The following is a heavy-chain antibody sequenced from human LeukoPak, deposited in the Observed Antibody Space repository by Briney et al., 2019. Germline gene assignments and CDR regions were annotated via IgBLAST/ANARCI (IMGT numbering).Heavy chain of an antibody. CDR1: GYTFTSYG. V-gene: IGHV1-18*01. J-gene: IGHJ6*02. Sequence: ASVKVSCKASGYTFTSYGMSWVRQAPGQGLEWMGWISAYNGNTNYAQKLQGRVTMTTDTSTSTAYMELRNLRSDDTAAYYCARELRYFDWLLDPYYYYYGMDVWGQGTTVTVSS. CDR3: ARELRYFDWLLDPYYYYYGMDV. D-gene: IGHD3-9*01. CDR2: ISAYNGNT.